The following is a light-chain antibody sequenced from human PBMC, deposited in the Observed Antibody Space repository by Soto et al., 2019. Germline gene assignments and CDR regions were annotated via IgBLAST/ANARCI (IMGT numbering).Light chain of an antibody. CDR2: DVS. J-gene: IGKJ1*01. Sequence: DIQMTQSPSALSASVGDRVTITCRASQSIRRWLAWYQQKPGKAPKLLISDVSNLEGGVPSRFSGSGSGTDFTLTISRLQPDDSATDYCQQYATYWTFGQGTKVDIK. CDR1: QSIRRW. CDR3: QQYATYWT. V-gene: IGKV1-5*01.